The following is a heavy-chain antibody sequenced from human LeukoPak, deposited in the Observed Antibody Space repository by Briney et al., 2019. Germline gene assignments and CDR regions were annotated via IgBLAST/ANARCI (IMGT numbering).Heavy chain of an antibody. CDR1: GGSFSSDTYY. CDR2: IYYSGST. J-gene: IGHJ4*02. Sequence: SETLSLTCTVSGGSFSSDTYYWGWDPQPPGKVPQCILSIYYSGSTYYNPALKSRVTISVDTSKNLSSLKLRSVTAPDTTFYYCARNNTTHDIEGSRGRLAAYYFDYWGLGTLVTVSS. D-gene: IGHD2/OR15-2a*01. V-gene: IGHV4-39*02. CDR3: ARNNTTHDIEGSRGRLAAYYFDY.